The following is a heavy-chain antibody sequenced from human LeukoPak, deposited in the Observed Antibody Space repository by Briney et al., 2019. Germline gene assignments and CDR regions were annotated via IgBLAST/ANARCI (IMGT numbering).Heavy chain of an antibody. CDR2: IYYSGST. Sequence: PSETLSLTCTVSGGSISSSSNYWGWIRQPPGKGLEWIGNIYYSGSTYYNPSLKSRVTISVDTSENQFSLKLSSVTAVDTAVYYCARHGPVTIHAIDYWGQGTLVTVSS. CDR3: ARHGPVTIHAIDY. CDR1: GGSISSSSNY. D-gene: IGHD4-17*01. J-gene: IGHJ4*02. V-gene: IGHV4-39*01.